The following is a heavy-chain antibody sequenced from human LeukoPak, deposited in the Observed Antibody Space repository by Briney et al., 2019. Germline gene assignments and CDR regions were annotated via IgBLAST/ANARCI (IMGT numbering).Heavy chain of an antibody. V-gene: IGHV4-34*01. CDR1: GAFFSGYY. CDR3: ARHEWGITNAFDI. D-gene: IGHD1-14*01. CDR2: ITHSGST. J-gene: IGHJ3*02. Sequence: SEALSLTCAVWGAFFSGYYWSWIRPPPGKGVEWIGEITHSGSTNYNPPLKSRVTISVDTSKTPFSLKLSSVTAADTAVYYCARHEWGITNAFDIWGQGTMVTVSS.